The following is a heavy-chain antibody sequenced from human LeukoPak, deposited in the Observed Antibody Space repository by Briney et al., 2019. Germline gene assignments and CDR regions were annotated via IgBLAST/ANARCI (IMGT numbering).Heavy chain of an antibody. CDR3: ARDRMYYYGSGSHTPSGSKTNNWFDP. CDR1: GGSISNY. Sequence: SETLSLTCTVSGGSISNYWSWIRQPAGKGLEWIGRIYTSGSTKYNPVLKSRVSLSVDTSKDQFSLKLSSMTAADTAVYYCARDRMYYYGSGSHTPSGSKTNNWFDPWGQGTLVTVSS. V-gene: IGHV4-4*07. J-gene: IGHJ5*02. D-gene: IGHD3-10*01. CDR2: IYTSGST.